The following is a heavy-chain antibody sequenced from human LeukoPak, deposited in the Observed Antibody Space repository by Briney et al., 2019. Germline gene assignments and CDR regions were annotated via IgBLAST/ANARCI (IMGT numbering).Heavy chain of an antibody. CDR2: INWNGGSK. V-gene: IGHV3-20*04. CDR3: ARDRVTGETDY. J-gene: IGHJ4*02. Sequence: PGGSLRLPCAVSGFTFVDYGMSWLRQPPGKGLEWVSGINWNGGSKGYADSVKGRFTISRDNAKNSLYLQVNSLRAEETDVYYCARDRVTGETDYWGQGTLVTVYS. CDR1: GFTFVDYG. D-gene: IGHD7-27*01.